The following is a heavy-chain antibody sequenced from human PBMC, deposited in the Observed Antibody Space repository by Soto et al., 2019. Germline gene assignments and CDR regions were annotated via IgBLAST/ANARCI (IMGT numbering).Heavy chain of an antibody. V-gene: IGHV3-30*03. CDR2: ISYDGSNK. Sequence: QVQLVESGGGVVQPGRSLRLSCAASGFIISSYGMHWVRQAPGKGLEWLAVISYDGSNKFYGDSVKGRFTISRDNSKNTRYRQVNSLRAEDRAGYYGAGWGGIASRGYDGSQADFDYWGQGTLVTVSS. CDR1: GFIISSYG. CDR3: AGWGGIASRGYDGSQADFDY. D-gene: IGHD3-22*01. J-gene: IGHJ4*01.